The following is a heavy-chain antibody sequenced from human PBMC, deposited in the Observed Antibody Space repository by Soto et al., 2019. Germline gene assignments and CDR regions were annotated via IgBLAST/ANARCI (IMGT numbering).Heavy chain of an antibody. J-gene: IGHJ6*02. V-gene: IGHV1-69*01. CDR1: GGTFSSYA. CDR2: IIPIFGTA. Sequence: QVQLVQSGAEVKKPGSSVKVSCKASGGTFSSYAISWVRQAPGQGLEWMGGIIPIFGTANYAQKFQGRVTITAEESTSTAYMELSSLRSEDTAVYYCARYYYDSSGYYLDYYYGMDVWGQGTTVTVSS. D-gene: IGHD3-22*01. CDR3: ARYYYDSSGYYLDYYYGMDV.